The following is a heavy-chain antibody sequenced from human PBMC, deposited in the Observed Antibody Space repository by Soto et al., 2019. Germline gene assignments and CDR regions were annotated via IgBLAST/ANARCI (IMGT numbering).Heavy chain of an antibody. CDR1: GGSISSYY. CDR2: IYYSGST. D-gene: IGHD3-10*02. CDR3: ARAVVRGARKGFYYYYGMDV. V-gene: IGHV4-59*01. Sequence: SETLSLTCTVSGGSISSYYWSWIRQPPGKGLEWIGYIYYSGSTNYNPSLKSRVTISVDTSKNQFSLKLSSVTAADTAVYYCARAVVRGARKGFYYYYGMDVWGQGTTVTVSS. J-gene: IGHJ6*02.